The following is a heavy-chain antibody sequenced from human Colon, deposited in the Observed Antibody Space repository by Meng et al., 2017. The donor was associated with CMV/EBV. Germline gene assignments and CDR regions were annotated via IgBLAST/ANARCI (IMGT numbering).Heavy chain of an antibody. CDR1: GYTFSDYH. CDR2: INSNSGAT. V-gene: IGHV1-2*02. CDR3: ARDPSGSRVPFDY. J-gene: IGHJ4*02. Sequence: VQSWASVKKPGASVKVSCKTSGYTFSDYHIHWVRQAPGQGLEWMGWINSNSGATDYAQKFQGRFTMTRDTSITTVYMELSSLRSDDTAVYYCARDPSGSRVPFDYWGQGSLVTVSS. D-gene: IGHD1-26*01.